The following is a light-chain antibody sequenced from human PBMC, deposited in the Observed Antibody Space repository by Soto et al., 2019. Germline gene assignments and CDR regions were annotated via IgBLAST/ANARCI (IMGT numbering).Light chain of an antibody. CDR1: QSVSSY. J-gene: IGKJ4*01. CDR3: QQRSNWPLT. CDR2: DAS. Sequence: IVLTQSPATLSLSPGERATLSCRASQSVSSYLVWYQQKPGQAPRLLIYDASNRATGIPARFSGSGSGTDFPLTISSLEPEDFAVYHCQQRSNWPLTFGGGTKVEIK. V-gene: IGKV3-11*01.